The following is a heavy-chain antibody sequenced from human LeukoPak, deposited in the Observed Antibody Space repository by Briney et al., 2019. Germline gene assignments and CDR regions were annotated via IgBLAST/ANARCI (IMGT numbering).Heavy chain of an antibody. V-gene: IGHV3-30*02. J-gene: IGHJ5*02. CDR2: IRSDGSNK. D-gene: IGHD3-10*02. CDR3: AKSRGALFGELYNWFDP. Sequence: GGPLRLSCAASGFTFSSYGMHWVPQAPGKGLEWVAFIRSDGSNKYYADSVKGRFTIYRDSSKNTLYLKMHSLSAEDTAVYLCAKSRGALFGELYNWFDPWGQGTLVTVSS. CDR1: GFTFSSYG.